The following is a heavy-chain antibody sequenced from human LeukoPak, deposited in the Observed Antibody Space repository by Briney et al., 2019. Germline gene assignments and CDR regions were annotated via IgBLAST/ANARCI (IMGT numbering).Heavy chain of an antibody. CDR1: GGSIRSYY. D-gene: IGHD1-26*01. J-gene: IGHJ6*02. CDR2: LYNSGST. CDR3: AKGGTIYYYGMDV. Sequence: SETLSLTCSVSGGSIRSYYWNWIRQSPGKGLEWIGYLYNSGSTDYNPSLRGRVTISIDTSKNQFSLKLNSVTPADTAVYYCAKGGTIYYYGMDVWGQGTTVTVSS. V-gene: IGHV4-59*01.